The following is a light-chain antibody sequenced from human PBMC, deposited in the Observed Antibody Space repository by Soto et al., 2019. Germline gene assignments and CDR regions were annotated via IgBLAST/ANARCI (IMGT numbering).Light chain of an antibody. Sequence: QSVLTQPPSASGTPGQRITISCSGSSSNIGAPYDVHWYQQLPGTAPKLLIYGNTNRPSGVPDRFSGSKSGTSASLAITGLQAEDEADYYCQSYDTSLSVYVFGTGTKVTVL. J-gene: IGLJ1*01. CDR2: GNT. CDR1: SSNIGAPYD. V-gene: IGLV1-40*01. CDR3: QSYDTSLSVYV.